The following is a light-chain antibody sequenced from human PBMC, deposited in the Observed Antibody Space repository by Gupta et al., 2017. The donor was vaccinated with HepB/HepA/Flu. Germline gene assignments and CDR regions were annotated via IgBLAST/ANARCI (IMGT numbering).Light chain of an antibody. CDR3: QQYYSTPCS. CDR2: WST. Sequence: DILMTQSLDSLSVSLGERATINCKSSQSVVSSCNNKNYLAWYQQKPGQPPMLLIYWSTTREAGVPGRCGGSASGTYFTLTISSLQAEDVAVDYCQQYYSTPCSFGQGTKLDIK. J-gene: IGKJ2*04. CDR1: QSVVSSCNNKNY. V-gene: IGKV4-1*01.